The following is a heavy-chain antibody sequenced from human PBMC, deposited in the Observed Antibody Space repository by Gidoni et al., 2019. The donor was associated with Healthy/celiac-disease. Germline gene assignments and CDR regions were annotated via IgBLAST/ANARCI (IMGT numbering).Heavy chain of an antibody. Sequence: QLQLQESGPGLVKPSETLSLTCTVSGGSISSRSYYWGWIRQPPGKGLEWIGSIYYSGSTYYNPSLKSRVTISVDTSKNQFSLKLSSVTAADTAVYYCARGSGYSSGWYYFDYWGQGTLVTVSS. V-gene: IGHV4-39*07. J-gene: IGHJ4*02. CDR3: ARGSGYSSGWYYFDY. CDR2: IYYSGST. D-gene: IGHD6-19*01. CDR1: GGSISSRSYY.